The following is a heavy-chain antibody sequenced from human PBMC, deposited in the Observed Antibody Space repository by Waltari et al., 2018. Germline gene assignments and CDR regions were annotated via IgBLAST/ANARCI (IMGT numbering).Heavy chain of an antibody. Sequence: QVQQQHSGPVLVKPSDTLYFICTVSGYSISNVYYCGWIRQPPGNGLEWIGSIHPSGSSYYNPSLNSRVTISLETSKNQFSLKLTSVAATDTAIYYCARQPIEGNLPDGFDPWGQGTLVTVSS. CDR2: IHPSGSS. CDR3: ARQPIEGNLPDGFDP. J-gene: IGHJ5*02. D-gene: IGHD1-1*01. CDR1: GYSISNVYY. V-gene: IGHV4-38-2*02.